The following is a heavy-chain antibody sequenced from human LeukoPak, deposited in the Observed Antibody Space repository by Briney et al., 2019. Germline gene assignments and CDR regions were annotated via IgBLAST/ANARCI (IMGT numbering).Heavy chain of an antibody. CDR1: EDSVSSNSAA. Sequence: SQTLSLTCAISEDSVSSNSAAWNWIRQSPSRGLEWLGRTYYRSKWYNDYAVSVKSRITINPDTSKNQFSLQLNSVTPEDTAVYYCARWGPGLSRHYYYGMDVWGQGTTVTVSS. D-gene: IGHD4/OR15-4a*01. CDR3: ARWGPGLSRHYYYGMDV. J-gene: IGHJ6*02. CDR2: TYYRSKWYN. V-gene: IGHV6-1*01.